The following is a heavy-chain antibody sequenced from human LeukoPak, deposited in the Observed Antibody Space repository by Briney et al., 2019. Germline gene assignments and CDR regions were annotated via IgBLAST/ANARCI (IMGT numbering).Heavy chain of an antibody. CDR1: GGSFSGYY. D-gene: IGHD5-18*01. Sequence: PSETLSLTCAVYGGSFSGYYWSWIRQPPGKGPEWIGEINHSGSTNYNPSLKSRVTISVDTSKNQFSLKLSSVTAADTAVYYCARGTAMGGDFDYWGQGTLVTVSS. J-gene: IGHJ4*02. CDR2: INHSGST. CDR3: ARGTAMGGDFDY. V-gene: IGHV4-34*01.